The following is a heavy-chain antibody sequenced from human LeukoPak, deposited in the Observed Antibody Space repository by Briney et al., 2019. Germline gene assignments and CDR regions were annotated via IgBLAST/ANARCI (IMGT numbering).Heavy chain of an antibody. CDR1: GFTFSSYG. V-gene: IGHV3-33*01. Sequence: GGSLRLSCAASGFTFSSYGMHWVRQAPGKGLEWVAVIWYDGSNKYYADSVKGRFTISRDNSKNTLYLQMNSLRAEDTAVYYCARGLSGGSGYYPGAFDIWGQGTMVTVSS. D-gene: IGHD3-22*01. CDR3: ARGLSGGSGYYPGAFDI. J-gene: IGHJ3*02. CDR2: IWYDGSNK.